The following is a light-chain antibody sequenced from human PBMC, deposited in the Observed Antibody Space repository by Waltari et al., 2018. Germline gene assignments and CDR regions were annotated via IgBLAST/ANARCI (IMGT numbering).Light chain of an antibody. CDR2: DVT. CDR3: CSYTGSIYV. Sequence: QSALAQPRSVSGSPGQSVTISCTATSSDVGGYDYVSWYQQYPGKAPKLMIYDVTKRPAGVPNRFSGSKSGNTASLTISGLQAEDETYYYCCSYTGSIYVFGTGTEVTVL. V-gene: IGLV2-11*01. CDR1: SSDVGGYDY. J-gene: IGLJ1*01.